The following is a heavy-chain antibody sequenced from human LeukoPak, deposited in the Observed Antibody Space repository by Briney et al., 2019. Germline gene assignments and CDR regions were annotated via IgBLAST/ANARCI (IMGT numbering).Heavy chain of an antibody. V-gene: IGHV4-59*12. CDR2: IYYSGST. D-gene: IGHD3-22*01. CDR1: GGSISSYY. J-gene: IGHJ3*02. CDR3: ATNPYYYDSSGYSDAFDI. Sequence: SETLSLTCTVSGGSISSYYWSWIRQPPGKGLEWIGYIYYSGSTYYNPSLKSRVTISVDTSKNQFSLKLSSVTAADTAVYYCATNPYYYDSSGYSDAFDIWGQGTMVTVSS.